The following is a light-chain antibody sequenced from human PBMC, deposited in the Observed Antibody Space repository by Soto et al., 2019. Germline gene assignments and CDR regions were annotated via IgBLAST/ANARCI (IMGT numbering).Light chain of an antibody. CDR3: QQRSNSPPT. V-gene: IGKV3-11*01. J-gene: IGKJ1*01. Sequence: EIVLTQSPATLSLSPGERATLSCRASQSVSSYLAWYQQKPGQAPRLLIYDASNRATGIPARFSGSGSGTDFTLTISSLAPEDFVFYYWQQRSNSPPTFGQGTKVEIK. CDR2: DAS. CDR1: QSVSSY.